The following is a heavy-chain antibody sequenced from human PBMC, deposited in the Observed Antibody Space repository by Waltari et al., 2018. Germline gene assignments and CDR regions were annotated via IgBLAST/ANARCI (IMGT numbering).Heavy chain of an antibody. CDR1: GGSISSYY. V-gene: IGHV4-59*05. Sequence: QVQLQESGPGLVKPSETLSLTCTVSGGSISSYYWSWIRQPPGKGLEWIGSIYYSGSTYYNPSLKSRVTISVDTSKNQFSLKLSSVTAADTAVYYCARHKVVYFQHWGQGTLVTVSS. J-gene: IGHJ1*01. CDR2: IYYSGST. CDR3: ARHKVVYFQH. D-gene: IGHD2-15*01.